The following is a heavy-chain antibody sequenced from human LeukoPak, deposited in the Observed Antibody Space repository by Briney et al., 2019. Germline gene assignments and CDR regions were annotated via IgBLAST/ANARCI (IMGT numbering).Heavy chain of an antibody. V-gene: IGHV3-23*01. CDR1: GFTFDDYA. CDR3: AKDHLDLIAVVPSFDP. J-gene: IGHJ5*02. Sequence: GRSLRLSCAASGFTFDDYAMHWVRQAPGKGLEWVSAISGSGGSTYYADSVKGRFTISRDNSKNTLYLQMNSLRAEDTAVYYCAKDHLDLIAVVPSFDPWGQGTLVTVSS. CDR2: ISGSGGST. D-gene: IGHD6-19*01.